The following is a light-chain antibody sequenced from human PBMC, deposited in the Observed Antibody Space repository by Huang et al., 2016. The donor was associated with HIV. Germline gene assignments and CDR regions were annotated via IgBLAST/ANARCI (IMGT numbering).Light chain of an antibody. CDR3: QHYHDWPPLA. V-gene: IGKV3-15*01. J-gene: IGKJ4*01. Sequence: VMTQSPATLSVSPGERATLSCRASQNIRTNVAWYQQKRGQPPRLLIYGASTRAAGIPARFSGSGSGTEFTLILTSLQSEDFAVYYCQHYHDWPPLAFGGGTKVEIK. CDR1: QNIRTN. CDR2: GAS.